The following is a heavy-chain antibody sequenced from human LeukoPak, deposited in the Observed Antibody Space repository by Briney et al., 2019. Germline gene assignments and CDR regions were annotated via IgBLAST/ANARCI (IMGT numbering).Heavy chain of an antibody. D-gene: IGHD3-22*01. CDR3: ARGGRGSAAVVAPRSFDI. CDR2: TYAGGNS. V-gene: IGHV3-53*01. J-gene: IGHJ3*02. CDR1: GFTVSSTH. Sequence: GGSLRLSCEASGFTVSSTHMVWVRQAPGKGLEWVSVTYAGGNSYYAGSVQGRFIISRDISKNTLYLQMNNLRAEDSALYYCARGGRGSAAVVAPRSFDIWGQGTMVTVSS.